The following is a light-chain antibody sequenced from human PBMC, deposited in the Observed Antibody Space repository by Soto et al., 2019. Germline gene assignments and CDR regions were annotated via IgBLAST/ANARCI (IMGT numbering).Light chain of an antibody. CDR1: SSNVGSYNY. V-gene: IGLV2-11*01. CDR3: CSDAGSNPFMV. J-gene: IGLJ2*01. CDR2: NVT. Sequence: QSALTQPRSVSGSPGQSVTISCSGTSSNVGSYNYGSWYQQLPGKAPKLMIHNVTERPSGVPDRFSGSKSGNTASLTISGPQAEAEADYACCSDAGSNPFMVFGGGTKLTVL.